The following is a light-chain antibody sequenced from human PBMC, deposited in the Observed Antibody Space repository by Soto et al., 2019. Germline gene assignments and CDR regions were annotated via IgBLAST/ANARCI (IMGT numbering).Light chain of an antibody. CDR2: GTS. Sequence: EIVLTQSPATLSLSPVERATLSGMASQSVSSTYLGWYQQQPGQPPRLLMSGTSNRATGTPDRFSGSGSGTDFTLTISRLEPEDFAVYYCQQYGSPPITFGQGTRLEIK. J-gene: IGKJ5*01. CDR1: QSVSSTY. CDR3: QQYGSPPIT. V-gene: IGKV3-20*01.